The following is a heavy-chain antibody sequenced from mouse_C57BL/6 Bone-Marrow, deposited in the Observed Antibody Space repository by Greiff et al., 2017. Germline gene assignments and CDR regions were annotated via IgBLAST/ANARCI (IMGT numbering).Heavy chain of an antibody. CDR1: GFNIKDDY. CDR3: TTDYDYDLAWFAY. CDR2: IDPENGDT. J-gene: IGHJ3*01. Sequence: DVKLQESGAELVRPGASVKLSCTASGFNIKDDYMHWVKQRPEQGLEWIGWIDPENGDTEYASKFQGKATITADTSSNTAYLQLSSLTSEDTAVYYCTTDYDYDLAWFAYWGQGTLVTVSA. V-gene: IGHV14-4*01. D-gene: IGHD2-4*01.